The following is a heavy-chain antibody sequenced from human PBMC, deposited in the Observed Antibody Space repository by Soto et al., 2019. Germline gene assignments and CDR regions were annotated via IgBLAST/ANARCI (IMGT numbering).Heavy chain of an antibody. CDR2: ISGSGGST. D-gene: IGHD3-9*01. J-gene: IGHJ4*02. Sequence: GGSLRLSCAASGFTFSSYAMSWVRQAPGKGLEWVSAISGSGGSTYYADSVKGRFTISRDNSKNTLYLQMNSLRAEDTAVYYCAKVSVLSYDILTYYFDYWGQGTLVTVSS. CDR1: GFTFSSYA. V-gene: IGHV3-23*01. CDR3: AKVSVLSYDILTYYFDY.